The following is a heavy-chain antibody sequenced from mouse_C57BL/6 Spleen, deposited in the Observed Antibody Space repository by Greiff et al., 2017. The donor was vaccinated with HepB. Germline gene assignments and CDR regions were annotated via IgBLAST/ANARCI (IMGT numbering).Heavy chain of an antibody. Sequence: QVQLQESGPGLVQPSQSLSITCTVSGFSLTSYGVHWVRQSPGKGLEWLGVIWRGGSTDYNAAFMSRLRITKDNSKSQVFFKMNSLQADDTAIYYWAKEGYDYDVYYAMDYWGQGTSVTVSS. J-gene: IGHJ4*01. CDR1: GFSLTSYG. CDR3: AKEGYDYDVYYAMDY. V-gene: IGHV2-5*01. CDR2: IWRGGST. D-gene: IGHD2-4*01.